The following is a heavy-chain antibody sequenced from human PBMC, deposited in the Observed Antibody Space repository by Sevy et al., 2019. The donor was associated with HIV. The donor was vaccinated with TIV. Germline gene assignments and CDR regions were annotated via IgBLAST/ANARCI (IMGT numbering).Heavy chain of an antibody. Sequence: SETLSLTCTVSGGSITSLYWNWIRQPPGKGLEWIAHILYNGHINYNPSLKSRVTLSLDTPKNQFSLMLSSVTAADTAMYYCAGGNAWGRGYSWGQGTLVTVSS. V-gene: IGHV4-59*08. CDR3: AGGNAWGRGYS. D-gene: IGHD1-26*01. J-gene: IGHJ4*02. CDR1: GGSITSLY. CDR2: ILYNGHI.